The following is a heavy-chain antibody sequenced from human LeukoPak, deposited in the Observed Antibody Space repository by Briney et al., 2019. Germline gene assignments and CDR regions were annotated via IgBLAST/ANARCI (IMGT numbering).Heavy chain of an antibody. Sequence: GGSLRLSCAASGFTFSSYGMHWVRQAPGKGLEWVAVIWYDGSNKYYADSVKGRFTISRDNSKNTLYLQMNSLRAEDTAVYYCVWTRGYSGYDCLDYWGQGTLVTVSS. V-gene: IGHV3-33*01. D-gene: IGHD5-12*01. J-gene: IGHJ4*02. CDR2: IWYDGSNK. CDR1: GFTFSSYG. CDR3: VWTRGYSGYDCLDY.